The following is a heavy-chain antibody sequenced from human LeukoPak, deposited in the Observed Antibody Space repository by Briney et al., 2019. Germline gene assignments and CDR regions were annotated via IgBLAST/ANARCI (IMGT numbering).Heavy chain of an antibody. CDR3: ARALRLGAFDI. J-gene: IGHJ3*02. CDR1: GGSFSGYY. D-gene: IGHD3-16*01. CDR2: INHSGST. Sequence: SETLSLTCAVYGGSFSGYYWSWIRQPPGKGLEWMGEINHSGSTNYNPSLKSRVTISVDTSKNQFSLKLSSVTAADTAVYYCARALRLGAFDIWGQGTMVTVSS. V-gene: IGHV4-34*01.